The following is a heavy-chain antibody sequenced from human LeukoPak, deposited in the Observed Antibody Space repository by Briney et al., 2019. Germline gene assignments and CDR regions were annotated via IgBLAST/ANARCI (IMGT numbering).Heavy chain of an antibody. D-gene: IGHD3-22*01. CDR2: INAGNGNT. J-gene: IGHJ5*02. CDR3: ARSTMIVVVPTYNWFDP. Sequence: GASVKVSCTASGYTFTSYAMHWVRQAPGQRLGWMGWINAGNGNTKYSQKFQGRVTITRDTSASTAYMELSSLRSEDTAVYYCARSTMIVVVPTYNWFDPWGQGTLVTVSS. CDR1: GYTFTSYA. V-gene: IGHV1-3*01.